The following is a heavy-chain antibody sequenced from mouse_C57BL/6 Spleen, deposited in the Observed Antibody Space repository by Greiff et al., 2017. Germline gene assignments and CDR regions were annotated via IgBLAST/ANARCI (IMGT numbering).Heavy chain of an antibody. J-gene: IGHJ4*01. D-gene: IGHD2-3*01. CDR1: GFSLTSYG. CDR2: IWSDGST. Sequence: QVQLKESGPGLVAPSQSLSITCTVSGFSLTSYGVHWVRQPPGKGLEWLVVIWSDGSTTYNSALKSRLSISKDNSKSQVFLKMNSLQTDDTAMYDCARHRDGYYAMDYWGQGTSVTVSS. CDR3: ARHRDGYYAMDY. V-gene: IGHV2-6-1*01.